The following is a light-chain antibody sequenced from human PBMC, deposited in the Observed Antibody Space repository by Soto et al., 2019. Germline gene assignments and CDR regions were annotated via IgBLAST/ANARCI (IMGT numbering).Light chain of an antibody. V-gene: IGLV1-40*01. J-gene: IGLJ1*01. CDR1: SSNIGTPYD. CDR3: QSYDTSLSGYV. CDR2: SNN. Sequence: QSVLTQPPSVSGAPGQRVTISCTGSSSNIGTPYDVHWYQQLPGTAPKLLIYSNNRRPSGVPDRFSGSKSGTSASLAITRLQAEDEADYYCQSYDTSLSGYVFGTGTKLTVL.